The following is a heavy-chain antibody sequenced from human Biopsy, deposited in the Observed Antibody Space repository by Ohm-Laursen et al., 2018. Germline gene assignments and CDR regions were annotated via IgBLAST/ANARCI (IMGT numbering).Heavy chain of an antibody. CDR3: VKDGGPYCGGCELDY. V-gene: IGHV3-30*18. D-gene: IGHD2-21*01. CDR2: ISYDGYNK. Sequence: SLRLSCAASGFIFSSYGMHWVRQTPGKGLESVALISYDGYNKWYADSVKGRFTISRDTSKNTLYLQMNSLRVEDTAVYYCVKDGGPYCGGCELDYWGQGTLVTVSS. CDR1: GFIFSSYG. J-gene: IGHJ4*02.